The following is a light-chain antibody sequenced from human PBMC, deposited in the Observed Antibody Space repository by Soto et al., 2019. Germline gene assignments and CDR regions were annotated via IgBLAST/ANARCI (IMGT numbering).Light chain of an antibody. CDR2: KAS. CDR1: QSISSW. V-gene: IGKV1-5*03. CDR3: QQYDSFSLT. J-gene: IGKJ4*01. Sequence: DIQMTQSPSTLSASVGDRVTITCRASQSISSWLAWYQQKPGKAPKLLIQKASSLESGVPSRFSGSGSGTEFTLTISSLQPYDFATYYCQQYDSFSLTFGGGTKVEIK.